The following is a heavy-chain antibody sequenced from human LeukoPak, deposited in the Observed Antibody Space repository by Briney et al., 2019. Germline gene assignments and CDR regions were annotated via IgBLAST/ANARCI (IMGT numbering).Heavy chain of an antibody. V-gene: IGHV3-30*18. Sequence: PGGSLRLSCAASGFTFSSYGMHWVRQAPGKGLEWVAVISYDGSNKYYADSVKGRFTISRDNSKNTLYLQMNSLRAVDTAVYYCAKNGGRASYYYDSSGYYPLYYWGQGTLVTVSS. CDR3: AKNGGRASYYYDSSGYYPLYY. J-gene: IGHJ4*02. CDR2: ISYDGSNK. CDR1: GFTFSSYG. D-gene: IGHD3-22*01.